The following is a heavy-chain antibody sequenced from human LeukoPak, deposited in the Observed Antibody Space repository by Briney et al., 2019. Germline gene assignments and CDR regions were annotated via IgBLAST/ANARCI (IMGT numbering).Heavy chain of an antibody. CDR3: AKDLRSLEWLHVYFDY. V-gene: IGHV3-30*02. D-gene: IGHD3-3*01. CDR2: IRYDGDNK. CDR1: GFTFSSYG. Sequence: TGGSLRLSCAASGFTFSSYGMHWVRQAPGKGLEWVAFIRYDGDNKYYADSVKGRFTISRDNSKNTLYLQMKSLRAEDTAVYCCAKDLRSLEWLHVYFDYWGQGTLVTVSS. J-gene: IGHJ4*02.